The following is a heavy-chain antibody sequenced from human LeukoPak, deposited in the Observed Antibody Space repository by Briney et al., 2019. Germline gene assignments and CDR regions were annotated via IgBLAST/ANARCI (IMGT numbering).Heavy chain of an antibody. D-gene: IGHD4-17*01. V-gene: IGHV3-48*03. CDR3: ARGPSVTQVY. CDR1: GFTFSSYE. J-gene: IGHJ4*02. Sequence: GSLRLSCAASGFTFSSYEMNWVRQAPGKGLEWVSYISSSGSTIYYADSVKGRFTISRDNAKNSLYLQMNSLRAEDTAVYYCARGPSVTQVYWGQGTLVTVSS. CDR2: ISSSGSTI.